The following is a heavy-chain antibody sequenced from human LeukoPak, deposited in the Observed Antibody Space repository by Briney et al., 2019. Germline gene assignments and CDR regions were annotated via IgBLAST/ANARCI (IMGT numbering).Heavy chain of an antibody. CDR3: ARAAGYYDSSGYYYFDY. CDR1: GYTFTGYY. D-gene: IGHD3-22*01. CDR2: INPNSGRT. V-gene: IGHV1-2*02. J-gene: IGHJ4*02. Sequence: ASVKVSCKASGYTFTGYYMNWVRQAPGQGLEWMGWINPNSGRTNYAQNFQGRVTMTRDTSISTAYMELSRLRSDDTAVYYCARAAGYYDSSGYYYFDYWGQGTLVTVSS.